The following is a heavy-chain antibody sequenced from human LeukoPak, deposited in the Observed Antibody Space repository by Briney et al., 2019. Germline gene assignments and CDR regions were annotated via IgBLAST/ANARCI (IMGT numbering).Heavy chain of an antibody. CDR1: GGSTNSSSYY. CDR3: ARQEGGAARGNFDY. D-gene: IGHD6-6*01. CDR2: IYYSGTS. Sequence: SETLSLTCTVSGGSTNSSSYYWGWIRQPPGKGLEWIGSIYYSGTSYYNPSLKSRVTISVDTSKNQFSLKLTSVTAADTAVYYCARQEGGAARGNFDYWGQGTLVTVSS. V-gene: IGHV4-39*01. J-gene: IGHJ4*02.